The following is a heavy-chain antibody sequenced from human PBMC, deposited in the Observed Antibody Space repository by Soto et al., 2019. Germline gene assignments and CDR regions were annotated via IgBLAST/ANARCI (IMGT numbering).Heavy chain of an antibody. J-gene: IGHJ6*03. Sequence: EVKLVESGGGLVQPGRTPRLSCAASGFTFGDYAMHWVLQAPGKGLDWVSSISWNSVTLAYADSVKGRFTISRDNAQSSLYLQMTPLTPYDTGVSYWGKVAVTGPLFDYYYRDVWGQGATVTVSS. V-gene: IGHV3-9*01. D-gene: IGHD2-15*01. CDR2: ISWNSVTL. CDR3: GKVAVTGPLFDYYYRDV. CDR1: GFTFGDYA.